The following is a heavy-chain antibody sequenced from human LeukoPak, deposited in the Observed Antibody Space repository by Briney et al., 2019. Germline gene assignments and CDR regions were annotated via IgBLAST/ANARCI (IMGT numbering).Heavy chain of an antibody. D-gene: IGHD2-15*01. Sequence: PSETLSLTCTVSGGSFSSTSYYLGWIRQPPGEGLEWIGTIYYGGSTYYNPSLKSRVTISADASKNQFSLRLSSVTAADTAVYYCARLLGYCSGGSCYPPSRGQGTLVTVSS. J-gene: IGHJ4*02. CDR2: IYYGGST. CDR1: GGSFSSTSYY. V-gene: IGHV4-39*01. CDR3: ARLLGYCSGGSCYPPS.